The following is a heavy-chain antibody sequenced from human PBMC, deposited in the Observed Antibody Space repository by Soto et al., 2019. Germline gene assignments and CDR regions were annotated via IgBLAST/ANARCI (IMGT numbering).Heavy chain of an antibody. Sequence: QVQLVQSGAEVKKPGSSVKVSCKASGGTFSSYAISWVRQAPGQGLEWMGGIIPIFGTANYAQKFQGRVTITADESTSTAYMELSSLRSEDTAVYYCARDPPLRSSGLGWYFDLWGRGTLVTVSS. D-gene: IGHD6-19*01. CDR2: IIPIFGTA. CDR3: ARDPPLRSSGLGWYFDL. J-gene: IGHJ2*01. CDR1: GGTFSSYA. V-gene: IGHV1-69*01.